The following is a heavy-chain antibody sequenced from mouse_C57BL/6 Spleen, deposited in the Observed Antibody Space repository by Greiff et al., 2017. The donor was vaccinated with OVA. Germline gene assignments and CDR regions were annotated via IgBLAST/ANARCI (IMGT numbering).Heavy chain of an antibody. D-gene: IGHD3-2*02. V-gene: IGHV5-17*01. Sequence: DVHLVESGGGLVKPGGSLKLSCAASGFTFSDYGMHWVRQAPEKGLEWVAYISSGSSTIYYADTVKGRFTISRDNAKNTLFLQMTSLRSEDTAMYYCARQLRSYYAMDYWGQGTSVTVSS. J-gene: IGHJ4*01. CDR2: ISSGSSTI. CDR1: GFTFSDYG. CDR3: ARQLRSYYAMDY.